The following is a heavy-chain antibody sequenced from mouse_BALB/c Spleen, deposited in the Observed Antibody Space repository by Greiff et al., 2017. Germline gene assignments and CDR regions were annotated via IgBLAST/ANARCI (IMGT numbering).Heavy chain of an antibody. D-gene: IGHD1-1*01. Sequence: QVQLQPSGPELVRPGVSVKISCKGSGYTFTDYAMHWVKQSHAKSLEWIGVISTYYGNTNYNQKFKGKATMTVDKSSSTAYMELARLTSEDSAIYYCARYEEYGSSSYAMDDWGQGTSVTVAS. CDR2: ISTYYGNT. CDR3: ARYEEYGSSSYAMDD. CDR1: GYTFTDYA. V-gene: IGHV1-67*01. J-gene: IGHJ4*01.